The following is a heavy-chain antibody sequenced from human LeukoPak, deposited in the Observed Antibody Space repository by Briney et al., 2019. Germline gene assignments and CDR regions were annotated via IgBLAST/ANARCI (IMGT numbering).Heavy chain of an antibody. D-gene: IGHD1-26*01. CDR2: ISAYNGNT. CDR3: ATNIVGATTPDFDY. CDR1: GYTFTSYG. Sequence: ASVKVSCKASGYTFTSYGISWVRQAPGQGLEWMGWISAYNGNTNYAQKFQGRVTMTEDTSTDTAYMELSSLRSEDTAVYYCATNIVGATTPDFDYWGQGTLVTVSS. V-gene: IGHV1-18*01. J-gene: IGHJ4*02.